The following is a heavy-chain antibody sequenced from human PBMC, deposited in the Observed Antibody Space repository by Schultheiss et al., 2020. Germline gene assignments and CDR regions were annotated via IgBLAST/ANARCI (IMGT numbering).Heavy chain of an antibody. CDR2: IWYDGSNK. J-gene: IGHJ4*02. CDR3: AKAPYYYGSGSYYGFDY. D-gene: IGHD3-10*01. CDR1: GFTFSSYW. Sequence: GGSLRLSCAASGFTFSSYWMHWVRQATGKGLEWVAVIWYDGSNKYYADSVKGRFTISRDNSKNTLYLQMNSLRAEDTAVYYCAKAPYYYGSGSYYGFDYWGQGTLVTVSS. V-gene: IGHV3-30*02.